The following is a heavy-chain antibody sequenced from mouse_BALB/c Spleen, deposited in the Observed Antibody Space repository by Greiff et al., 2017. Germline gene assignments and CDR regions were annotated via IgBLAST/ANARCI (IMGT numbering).Heavy chain of an antibody. J-gene: IGHJ4*01. CDR1: GYTFTSYV. CDR3: ARLYYDYDNYAMDY. V-gene: IGHV1-14*01. D-gene: IGHD2-4*01. CDR2: INPYNDGT. Sequence: VQLQQSGPELVKPGASVKMSCKASGYTFTSYVMHWVKQKPGQGLEWIGYINPYNDGTKYNEKFKGKATLTSDKSSSTAYMELSSLTSEDSAVYYCARLYYDYDNYAMDYWGQGTSVTVSS.